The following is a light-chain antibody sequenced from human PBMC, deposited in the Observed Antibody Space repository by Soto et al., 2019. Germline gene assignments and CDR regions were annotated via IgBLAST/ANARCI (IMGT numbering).Light chain of an antibody. V-gene: IGKV3-20*01. CDR3: QQYGSSPWT. J-gene: IGKJ1*01. Sequence: EIVLTQSPATLSLSPGERATLSCRASQSVSSKLAWYQQKPGQAPRLLIYGASTRATGIPARFSGSGSGTDFSLTISRLEPEDFAVYYCQQYGSSPWTFGQGTKVDIK. CDR1: QSVSSK. CDR2: GAS.